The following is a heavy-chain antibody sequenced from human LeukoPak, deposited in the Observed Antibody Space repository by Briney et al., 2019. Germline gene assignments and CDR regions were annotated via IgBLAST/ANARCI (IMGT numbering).Heavy chain of an antibody. CDR2: IFVGSGNT. Sequence: GTSVKVSCKASGFTFTSSAMQWVRQPRGQPLDWKGWIFVGSGNTNYAQKFQERVTITRDMSTSTAYMELSSLRSEDTAVYYCAADVTWELYRLPNWFDPWGQGTLVTVSS. CDR3: AADVTWELYRLPNWFDP. V-gene: IGHV1-58*02. CDR1: GFTFTSSA. D-gene: IGHD2-2*01. J-gene: IGHJ5*02.